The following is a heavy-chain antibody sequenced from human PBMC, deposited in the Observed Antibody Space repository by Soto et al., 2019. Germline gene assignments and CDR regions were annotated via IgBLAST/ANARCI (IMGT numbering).Heavy chain of an antibody. V-gene: IGHV3-23*01. CDR1: GFIFDNYA. D-gene: IGHD3-22*01. CDR2: ISGSGHAT. J-gene: IGHJ4*02. CDR3: AKGRYFDSSGGCANY. Sequence: EVKLSESGGGFIPPGASARLSCITSGFIFDNYAMSWVRQSPRRGLEWVAAISGSGHATYYTQSVQGRFIISRDKSKKTVSLHMNNLRSEDTAGYYCAKGRYFDSSGGCANYWGLGTLVTVSS.